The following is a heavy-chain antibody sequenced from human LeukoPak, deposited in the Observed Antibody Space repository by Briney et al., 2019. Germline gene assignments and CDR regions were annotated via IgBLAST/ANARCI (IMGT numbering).Heavy chain of an antibody. V-gene: IGHV3-74*01. CDR2: INGDGSSS. J-gene: IGHJ6*02. Sequence: PGGSLRLSCAASGFTFSTYWMHWVRQAPGKGLVWVSRINGDGSSSTYADSVKGRFTISRDNAKNTLYLQMNSLRTEDTAVYYCTRNPRMDVWGQGTTVTVSS. CDR3: TRNPRMDV. CDR1: GFTFSTYW.